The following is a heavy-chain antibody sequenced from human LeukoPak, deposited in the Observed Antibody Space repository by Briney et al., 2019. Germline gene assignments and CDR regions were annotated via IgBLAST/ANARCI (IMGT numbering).Heavy chain of an antibody. J-gene: IGHJ6*01. V-gene: IGHV3-23*01. D-gene: IGHD2/OR15-2a*01. CDR2: ISGSGDNT. CDR1: GFTFGGFA. Sequence: GGSLRLSCAASGFTFGGFATSWVRRTPGKGLEWVSGISGSGDNTLYAASVKGRFTVSRDNSKNTLYLEMNSLRAEDTAIYYCAKMEGHPLPKYYMDVWGQGTTVTVSS. CDR3: AKMEGHPLPKYYMDV.